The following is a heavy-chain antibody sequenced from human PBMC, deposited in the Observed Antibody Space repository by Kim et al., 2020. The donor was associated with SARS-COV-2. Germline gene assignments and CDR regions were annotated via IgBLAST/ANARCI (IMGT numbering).Heavy chain of an antibody. D-gene: IGHD6-6*01. Sequence: GGSLRLSCAASGIIFDDYAMHWIRQGPGKGLEWISSITWNSGATQYADSVKGRFTISRDNAKKSLYLQMNSLRGDDTGFYFCARDRSIKSRANYFDYWGQGTPVTVSS. CDR3: ARDRSIKSRANYFDY. CDR1: GIIFDDYA. J-gene: IGHJ4*02. CDR2: ITWNSGAT. V-gene: IGHV3-9*01.